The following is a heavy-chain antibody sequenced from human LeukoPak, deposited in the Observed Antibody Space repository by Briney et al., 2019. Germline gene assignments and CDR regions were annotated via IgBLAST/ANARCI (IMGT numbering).Heavy chain of an antibody. CDR3: AKMAPPLSNTGARFGVVIAFDY. CDR1: GFTFSSYA. Sequence: PGGSLRLSCAASGFTFSSYAMSWVRQAPGKGLEWVSAISGSGGSTYYADSVKGRFTISRDNSKNTLYLQMNSLRAEDTAVYYCAKMAPPLSNTGARFGVVIAFDYWGQGTLVTVSS. CDR2: ISGSGGST. D-gene: IGHD3-3*01. V-gene: IGHV3-23*01. J-gene: IGHJ4*02.